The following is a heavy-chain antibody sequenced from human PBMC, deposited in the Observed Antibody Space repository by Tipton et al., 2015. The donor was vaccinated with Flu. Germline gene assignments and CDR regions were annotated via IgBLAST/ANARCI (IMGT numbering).Heavy chain of an antibody. CDR1: GDSVSSGSYY. CDR2: IYYSGST. D-gene: IGHD6-13*01. Sequence: TLSLTCTVSGDSVSSGSYYWSWIRQPPGKGLEWIGYIYYSGSTNYNPSLKSRVTISVDTSKNQFSLKLSSVTAADTAVYYCARVINSSCDYWGQGTLVTVSS. J-gene: IGHJ4*02. CDR3: ARVINSSCDY. V-gene: IGHV4-61*01.